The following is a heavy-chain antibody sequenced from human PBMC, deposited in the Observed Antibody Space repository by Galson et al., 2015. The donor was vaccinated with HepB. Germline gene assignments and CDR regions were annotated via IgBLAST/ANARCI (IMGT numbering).Heavy chain of an antibody. D-gene: IGHD6-13*01. J-gene: IGHJ4*02. CDR1: GFTFSSYG. CDR2: IRYDGSNK. V-gene: IGHV3-30*02. CDR3: AKVIVGVAAAGDDFDY. Sequence: SLRLSCAASGFTFSSYGMHWVRQAPGKGLEWVAFIRYDGSNKYYADSVKGRFTISRDNSKNTLYLQMNSLRAEDTAVYYCAKVIVGVAAAGDDFDYRGQGTLVTVSS.